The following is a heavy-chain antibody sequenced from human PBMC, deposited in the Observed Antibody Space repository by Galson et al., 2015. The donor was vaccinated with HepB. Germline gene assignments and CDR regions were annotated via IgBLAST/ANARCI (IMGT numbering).Heavy chain of an antibody. V-gene: IGHV3-49*04. CDR1: GLIFRNYA. CDR3: TRDLDSGYDPLNWFDP. CDR2: IRSMAYGGTT. J-gene: IGHJ5*02. D-gene: IGHD5-12*01. Sequence: SLRLSCAASGLIFRNYAMSWVRQASGKGLEWVGFIRSMAYGGTTEYAASVKGRFTISRDDSKSIAYLQMSSLTTGDTAVYYCTRDLDSGYDPLNWFDPWGQGTLVTVSS.